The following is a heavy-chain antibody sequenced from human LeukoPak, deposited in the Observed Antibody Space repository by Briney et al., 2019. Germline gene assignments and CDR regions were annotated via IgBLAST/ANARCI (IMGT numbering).Heavy chain of an antibody. Sequence: PSETLSLTCTVSGGSISTFFWSWIRQPAGKGLEWIGRIFTTGSTNYNPSLKSRVTMSVDTSKNQFSLRLSSVTAADTAVYYCAKDLSKQHLVGRGGGGYYYYMDVWGKGTTVTISS. CDR3: AKDLSKQHLVGRGGGGYYYYMDV. V-gene: IGHV4-4*07. CDR2: IFTTGST. J-gene: IGHJ6*03. CDR1: GGSISTFF. D-gene: IGHD6-13*01.